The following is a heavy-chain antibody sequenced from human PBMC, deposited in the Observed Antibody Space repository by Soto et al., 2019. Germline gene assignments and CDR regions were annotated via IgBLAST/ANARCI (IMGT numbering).Heavy chain of an antibody. D-gene: IGHD5-18*01. V-gene: IGHV1-18*01. CDR1: GYTFTSYG. CDR2: ISAYNGNT. J-gene: IGHJ3*02. Sequence: QVQLVQSGAEVKKPGASVKVSCKASGYTFTSYGISWVRQAPGQGREWMGWISAYNGNTNYAQKLQGRVTITTDTSTSTAYMELRSLRSDDTGVYYCARDRGGYSYVKRAFDIWGQGTMVTVSS. CDR3: ARDRGGYSYVKRAFDI.